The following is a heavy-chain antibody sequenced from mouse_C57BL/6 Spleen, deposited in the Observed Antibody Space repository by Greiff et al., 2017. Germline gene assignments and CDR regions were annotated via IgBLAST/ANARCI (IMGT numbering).Heavy chain of an antibody. CDR3: ARDWDGYFDV. CDR2: IDPEDGAP. V-gene: IGHV14-2*01. D-gene: IGHD4-1*01. J-gene: IGHJ1*03. CDR1: GFNIKDYY. Sequence: VQLQQSGAELVKPGASVKLSCTASGFNIKDYYMHWVKQRTEQGLEWIGRIDPEDGAPKYAPKFQGKATTPADPSSNTAYLQLSSLTSANTAVYYCARDWDGYFDVWGTGTTVTVAS.